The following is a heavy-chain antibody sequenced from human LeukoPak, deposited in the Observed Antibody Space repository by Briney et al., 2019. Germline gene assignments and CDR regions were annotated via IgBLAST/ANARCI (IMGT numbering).Heavy chain of an antibody. Sequence: ASVKVSCKASGYTFTDYGLSWVRQAPGQGLEWMGWISAYNNKTNYAQNLQGRVTMTTDTSTSTAYMELRSLRSDDTAVYYCARDRGGGNRAFDIWGQGTMVTVSS. V-gene: IGHV1-18*01. D-gene: IGHD4-23*01. CDR2: ISAYNNKT. J-gene: IGHJ3*02. CDR1: GYTFTDYG. CDR3: ARDRGGGNRAFDI.